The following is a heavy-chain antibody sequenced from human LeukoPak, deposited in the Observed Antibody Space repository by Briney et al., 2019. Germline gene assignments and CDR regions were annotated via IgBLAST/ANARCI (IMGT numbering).Heavy chain of an antibody. V-gene: IGHV3-33*03. CDR3: AKEGPSRVLRFLEWPHPDYYYMDV. CDR2: IWYGGSNK. J-gene: IGHJ6*03. CDR1: GFTFSTSW. D-gene: IGHD3-3*01. Sequence: GGSLRLSCVASGFTFSTSWMTWVRQAPGKGLEWVAVIWYGGSNKYYADSVKGRFTISRDNSKNTLYLQMNSLRAEDTAVYYCAKEGPSRVLRFLEWPHPDYYYMDVWGKGTTVTVSS.